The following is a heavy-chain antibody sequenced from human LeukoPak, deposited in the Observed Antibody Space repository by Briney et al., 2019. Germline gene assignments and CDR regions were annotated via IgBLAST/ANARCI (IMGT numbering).Heavy chain of an antibody. J-gene: IGHJ3*01. CDR1: GFTVSNNF. CDR3: ARVVDSTRAFHV. D-gene: IGHD2-21*01. Sequence: PGGSLRLSCAASGFTVSNNFMSWVRQAPGQGLEWVSLISGGGGTYYAASVKGRFTISRGNSENSLYLQMNSLRPEDTAAYYRARVVDSTRAFHVWGQGTLVIVSS. CDR2: ISGGGGT. V-gene: IGHV3-66*01.